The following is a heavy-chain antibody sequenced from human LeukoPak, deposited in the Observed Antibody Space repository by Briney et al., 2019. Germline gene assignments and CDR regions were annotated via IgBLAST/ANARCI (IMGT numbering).Heavy chain of an antibody. V-gene: IGHV3-21*01. CDR2: ISSSSSYI. Sequence: GGSLRLSCAASGFTFSSYSMNWVRQAPGKGLEWVSSISSSSSYIYYADSVKGRFTISRDNAKNSLYLQMNSLGAEDTAVYYCARDTSRQLWYYFDYWGQGTLVTVSS. J-gene: IGHJ4*02. D-gene: IGHD5-18*01. CDR3: ARDTSRQLWYYFDY. CDR1: GFTFSSYS.